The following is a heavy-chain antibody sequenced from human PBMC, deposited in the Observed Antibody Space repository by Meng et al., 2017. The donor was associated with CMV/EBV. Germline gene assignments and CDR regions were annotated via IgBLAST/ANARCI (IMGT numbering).Heavy chain of an antibody. D-gene: IGHD1-26*01. CDR1: GFTFSSYW. J-gene: IGHJ4*02. V-gene: IGHV3-7*01. CDR3: AREVGAIDY. CDR2: IKQDGSEK. Sequence: GESLKISCAASGFTFSSYWMSWVRQAPGKGLEWVANIKQDGSEKYYVDSVKGRFTVSRDNAKNSLYLQMNSLRAEDTAVYYCAREVGAIDYWGQGTLVTVSS.